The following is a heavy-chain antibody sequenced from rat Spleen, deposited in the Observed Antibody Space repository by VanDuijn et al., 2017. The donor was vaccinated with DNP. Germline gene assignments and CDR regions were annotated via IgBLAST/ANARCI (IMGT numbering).Heavy chain of an antibody. V-gene: IGHV5-29*01. CDR2: IFYDGSTT. D-gene: IGHD4-3*01. J-gene: IGHJ2*01. Sequence: EVQLVESGGGLVQPGRSMRLSCAASGFDFKNFPMAWVRQTPTQGLEWVATIFYDGSTTYYGDSVKGRFTISRDDAKNTLYLQMDSLRSEDTATYYCATHGFGYFDYWGQGVVVTVSS. CDR3: ATHGFGYFDY. CDR1: GFDFKNFP.